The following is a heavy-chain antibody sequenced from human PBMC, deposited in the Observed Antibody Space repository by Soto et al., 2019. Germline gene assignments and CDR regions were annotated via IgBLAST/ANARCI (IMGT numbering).Heavy chain of an antibody. J-gene: IGHJ3*02. CDR1: GCSISSGIYY. D-gene: IGHD3-22*01. CDR3: ATPSRLTYYYDSSGYYEDAFEI. V-gene: IGHV4-39*01. Sequence: SETLSPTCTFFGCSISSGIYYWRWILQPPGKGFDWIGSIYYSGSTYYNPSLKSRVTISVDTSKNQFSLKLSSVTAADTAVYYCATPSRLTYYYDSSGYYEDAFEIWGQGTMVT. CDR2: IYYSGST.